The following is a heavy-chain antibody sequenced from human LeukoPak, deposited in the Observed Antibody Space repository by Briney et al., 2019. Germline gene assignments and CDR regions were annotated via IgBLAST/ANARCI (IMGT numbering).Heavy chain of an antibody. D-gene: IGHD2-15*01. CDR2: IIPIFGTA. CDR1: GGTFSSYA. V-gene: IGHV1-69*05. CDR3: ARSKYHDIVVVVAAFDY. J-gene: IGHJ4*01. Sequence: SVKVSCKASGGTFSSYAISWVRQAPGQGLEWMGGIIPIFGTANYAQKFQGRVTITTDESTSTAYMELSSLRSEDTAGYHCARSKYHDIVVVVAAFDYWGQGTLVTVSS.